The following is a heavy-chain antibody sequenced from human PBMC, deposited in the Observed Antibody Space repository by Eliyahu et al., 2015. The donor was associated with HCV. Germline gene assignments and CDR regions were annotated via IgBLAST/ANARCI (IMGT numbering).Heavy chain of an antibody. D-gene: IGHD6-13*01. CDR3: ARHLLWRDSSSWSYSLDAFDI. CDR1: GGSISSSSYY. Sequence: QLQLQESGPGLVKPSETLSLTCTVSGGSISSSSYYWGWIRQPPGKGLEWIGSIYYSGSTYYNPSLKSRVTISVDTSKNQFSLKLSSVTAADTAVYYCARHLLWRDSSSWSYSLDAFDIWGQGTMVTVSS. V-gene: IGHV4-39*01. J-gene: IGHJ3*02. CDR2: IYYSGST.